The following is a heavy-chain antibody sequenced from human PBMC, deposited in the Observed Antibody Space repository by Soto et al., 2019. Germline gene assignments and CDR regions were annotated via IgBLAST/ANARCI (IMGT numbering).Heavy chain of an antibody. CDR3: ARVGGFGATTIDY. D-gene: IGHD3-10*01. V-gene: IGHV4-30-4*01. CDR1: GGSISSGDYY. J-gene: IGHJ4*02. CDR2: IYYSGST. Sequence: LCGGSISSGDYYWSWIRHPPGKGLEWIGYIYYSGSTYYNPSLKSRVTISLDTSKNQFSLKLSSVTAAYTAVYYCARVGGFGATTIDYWGQGTLVTVSS.